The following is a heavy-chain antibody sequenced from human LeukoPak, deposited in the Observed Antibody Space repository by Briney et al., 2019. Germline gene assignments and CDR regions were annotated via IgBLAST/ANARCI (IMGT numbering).Heavy chain of an antibody. J-gene: IGHJ6*03. CDR1: GGTFSSYT. Sequence: GASVKVSCKASGGTFSSYTISWVRQAPGQGLEWMGRITPILGIANYAHNFQGRVTTTADKSTHTAYMELSSLRSENTAVYYCARDTPRIAVAGTLDYYYYMDVWGKGTTVTVSS. D-gene: IGHD6-19*01. CDR3: ARDTPRIAVAGTLDYYYYMDV. V-gene: IGHV1-69*04. CDR2: ITPILGIA.